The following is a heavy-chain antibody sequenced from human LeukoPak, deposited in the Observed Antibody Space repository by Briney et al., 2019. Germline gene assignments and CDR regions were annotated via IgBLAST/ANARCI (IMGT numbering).Heavy chain of an antibody. V-gene: IGHV3-30*02. CDR1: GFTFSSYS. CDR2: LRYDGSNK. CDR3: VKENWFDP. Sequence: GGSLRLSCAASGFTFSSYSMNWVRQAPGKGLEWVAFLRYDGSNKYYADSVKGRFTIFRDNFRDILYLQMNSLRGDDTAMYYCVKENWFDPWGQGTLVTVSS. J-gene: IGHJ5*02.